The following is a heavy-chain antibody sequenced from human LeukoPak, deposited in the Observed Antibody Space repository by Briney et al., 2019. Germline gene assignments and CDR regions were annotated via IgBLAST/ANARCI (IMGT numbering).Heavy chain of an antibody. CDR2: ISYDGSNK. CDR1: GFTFSSYA. D-gene: IGHD6-13*01. CDR3: ARNAYSSSWISSYHYYYVMDV. Sequence: GGSLRLSCAASGFTFSSYAMHWVRQAPGKGLEWVAVISYDGSNKYYADSVKGRFTISRDNSENTLFLQMSSLRTEDTAVYYCARNAYSSSWISSYHYYYVMDVWGQGTTVTVSS. V-gene: IGHV3-30-3*01. J-gene: IGHJ6*02.